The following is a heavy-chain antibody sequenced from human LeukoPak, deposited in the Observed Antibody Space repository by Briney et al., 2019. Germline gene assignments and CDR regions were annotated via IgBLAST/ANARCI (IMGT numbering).Heavy chain of an antibody. V-gene: IGHV4-59*01. CDR1: GGSISSYY. CDR3: ARGTLWFGESAFDI. D-gene: IGHD3-10*01. CDR2: IYYSGST. Sequence: SETLSLTCTVSGGSISSYYWSWLRQPPGKGLEWIGYIYYSGSTDYNPSLKSRVTISVDTSKNQFSLKLSSVTAADTAVYYCARGTLWFGESAFDIWGQGTMVTVSS. J-gene: IGHJ3*02.